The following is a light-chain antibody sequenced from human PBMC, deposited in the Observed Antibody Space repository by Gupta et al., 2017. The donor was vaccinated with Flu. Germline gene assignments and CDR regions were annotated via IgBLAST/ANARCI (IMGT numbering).Light chain of an antibody. Sequence: DIQMTQSPSSLSASVGDRLTITCRASQSIRRYLNWYQQRPGKAPKLLIYAASTLHSGVPSRFSGSGSGTDFTLKITRVEPEDFATYYCQQTESAPRTFGQGTKVEIK. CDR1: QSIRRY. V-gene: IGKV1-39*01. CDR3: QQTESAPRT. CDR2: AAS. J-gene: IGKJ1*01.